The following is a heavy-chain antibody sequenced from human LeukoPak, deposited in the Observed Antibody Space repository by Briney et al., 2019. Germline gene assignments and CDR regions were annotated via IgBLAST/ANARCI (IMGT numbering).Heavy chain of an antibody. Sequence: ASVKVSCKASGYTFTSYYMHWVRRAPGQGLEWMGIINPSGGSTSYAQKFQGRVTMTRDTSTSTVYMELSSLRSEDTAVYYCANDYGDYVGAFDIWGQGTMVTVSS. V-gene: IGHV1-46*01. CDR3: ANDYGDYVGAFDI. D-gene: IGHD4-17*01. J-gene: IGHJ3*02. CDR1: GYTFTSYY. CDR2: INPSGGST.